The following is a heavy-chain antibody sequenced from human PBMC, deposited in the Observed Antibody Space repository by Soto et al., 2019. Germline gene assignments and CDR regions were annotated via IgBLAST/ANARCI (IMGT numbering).Heavy chain of an antibody. D-gene: IGHD2-15*01. V-gene: IGHV2-5*02. J-gene: IGHJ4*02. CDR3: AHSWYCSGGSCYYTYYFDY. Sequence: QITLKESGPTLVKPTQTLTLTCTFSGFSLSTSGVGVGWIRQPPGKALEWLALIYWDDDKRYSPSLKSRLTLPKDTSKNQVVLTMTNMDPVDTATSYCAHSWYCSGGSCYYTYYFDYWGQGTLVTVSS. CDR1: GFSLSTSGVG. CDR2: IYWDDDK.